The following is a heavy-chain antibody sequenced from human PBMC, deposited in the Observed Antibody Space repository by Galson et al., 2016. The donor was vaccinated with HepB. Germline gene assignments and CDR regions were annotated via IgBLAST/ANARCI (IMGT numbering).Heavy chain of an antibody. CDR2: TYYRSRWYK. CDR1: GDSVSSISAA. J-gene: IGHJ3*01. CDR3: VRDGTMIRRVPRDAFDV. Sequence: CAISGDSVSSISAAWNWIRQSPSGGLEWLGRTYYRSRWYKDYAESLKSRMIINPDTSRNQVSLQLNSVTPEDTAVYFCVRDGTMIRRVPRDAFDVWGQGALVTVSS. D-gene: IGHD3-10*01. V-gene: IGHV6-1*01.